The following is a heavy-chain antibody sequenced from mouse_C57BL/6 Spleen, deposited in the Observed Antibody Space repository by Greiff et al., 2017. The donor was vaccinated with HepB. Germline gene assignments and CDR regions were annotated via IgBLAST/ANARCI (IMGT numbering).Heavy chain of an antibody. V-gene: IGHV1-61*01. CDR3: ARRDSSGYVGAMDY. D-gene: IGHD3-2*02. Sequence: QVQLQQPGAELVRPGSSVKLSRKASGYTFTSYWMDWVKQRPGQGLEWIGNIYPSDSETHYNQKFKDKATLTVDKSSSTAYMQLSSLTSEDSAVYYCARRDSSGYVGAMDYWGQGTSVTVSS. CDR1: GYTFTSYW. CDR2: IYPSDSET. J-gene: IGHJ4*01.